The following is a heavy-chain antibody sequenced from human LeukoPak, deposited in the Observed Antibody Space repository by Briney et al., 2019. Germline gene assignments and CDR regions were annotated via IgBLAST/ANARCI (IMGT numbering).Heavy chain of an antibody. V-gene: IGHV3-21*01. D-gene: IGHD3-22*01. Sequence: GGSLRLSCAASGFTFSSYSMDWVRQAPGKGLEWVSSISSSSSYIYYADSVKGRFTISRDNAMNSLYLQMNSLRAEDTAVYYCARDMTMTQMGYWGQGTLVTVSS. CDR2: ISSSSSYI. J-gene: IGHJ4*02. CDR1: GFTFSSYS. CDR3: ARDMTMTQMGY.